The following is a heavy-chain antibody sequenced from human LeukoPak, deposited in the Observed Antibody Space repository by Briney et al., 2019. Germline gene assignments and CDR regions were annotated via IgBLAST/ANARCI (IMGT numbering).Heavy chain of an antibody. CDR3: ARDSRITMVRGVIEY. CDR1: GGTFSTYA. CDR2: IIPIFGTP. Sequence: SVKVSCKTSGGTFSTYAINWVRQAPGQGLEWMGRIIPIFGTPNYAQKFQGRVTMTTDTSTSTAYMELRSLRSDDTAVYYCARDSRITMVRGVIEYWGQGTLVTVSS. D-gene: IGHD3-10*01. J-gene: IGHJ4*02. V-gene: IGHV1-69*05.